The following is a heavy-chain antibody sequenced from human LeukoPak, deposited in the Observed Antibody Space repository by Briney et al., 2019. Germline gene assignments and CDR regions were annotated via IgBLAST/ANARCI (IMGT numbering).Heavy chain of an antibody. CDR1: GGSISSSIYY. V-gene: IGHV4-39*07. D-gene: IGHD3-10*01. J-gene: IGHJ6*02. CDR2: IYYSGST. Sequence: PSETLSLTCTVSGGSISSSIYYWGWIRQPPGKGLEWIGSIYYSGSTYYNPSLKSRVTISVATSKNQFSLKLSSLTAAYTAVYYCARARYYYGSGSYSLAPYYYYGMDVWGQGTTVTVSS. CDR3: ARARYYYGSGSYSLAPYYYYGMDV.